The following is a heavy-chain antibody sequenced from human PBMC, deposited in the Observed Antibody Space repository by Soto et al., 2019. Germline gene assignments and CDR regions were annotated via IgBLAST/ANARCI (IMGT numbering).Heavy chain of an antibody. CDR1: GFTVSDNH. CDR2: IYGGGDK. CDR3: MGYGGNSV. Sequence: EIQLVESGGGLTQPGGSLRLSCAVSGFTVSDNHVTWVRQATGKGLEWVSVIYGGGDKYYADSGKGRFTISREHSKNTGSLQMTSLGADDAAVYYCMGYGGNSVWGQGTQVIVSS. D-gene: IGHD4-17*01. V-gene: IGHV3-53*01. J-gene: IGHJ4*02.